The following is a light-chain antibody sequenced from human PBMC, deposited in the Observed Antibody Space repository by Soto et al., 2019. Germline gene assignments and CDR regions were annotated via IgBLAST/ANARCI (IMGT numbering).Light chain of an antibody. J-gene: IGKJ1*01. CDR3: QQYDNWPRT. V-gene: IGKV1-5*01. CDR1: QNIVSW. Sequence: DIQMTQSPSTLSASVGDRVTITCRASQNIVSWLAWYQQKPGKAPKLLIYDASTLERGVPSRFRGSGYGTDFTLTISSLQPDDFAVYYCQQYDNWPRTFGQGTKVDIK. CDR2: DAS.